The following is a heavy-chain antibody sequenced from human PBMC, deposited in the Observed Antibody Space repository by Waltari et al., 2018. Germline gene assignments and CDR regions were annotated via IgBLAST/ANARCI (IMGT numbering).Heavy chain of an antibody. V-gene: IGHV3-53*01. J-gene: IGHJ4*02. CDR2: IYGGGST. D-gene: IGHD3-16*01. CDR1: GFTVSSNY. CDR3: ARDGGEGTLDY. Sequence: EVQLVESGGGLIQPGGSLRLSCAVSGFTVSSNYMSWVRQAPGKGLDWVSVIYGGGSTYYADAVKGRFTISRDNSKNTLYLQMNSLRAEDTALYYCARDGGEGTLDYWGQGTLVTVSS.